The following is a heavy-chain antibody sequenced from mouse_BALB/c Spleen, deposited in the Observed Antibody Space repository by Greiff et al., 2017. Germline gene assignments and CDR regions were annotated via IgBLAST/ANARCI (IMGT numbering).Heavy chain of an antibody. V-gene: IGHV3-2*02. CDR3: ARTYGSSCLFDY. Sequence: ESGPGLVKPSQSLSLTCTVTGYSITSDYAWNWIRQFPGNKLEWMGYISYSGSTSYNPSLKSRISITRDTSKNQFFLQLNSVTTEDTATYYCARTYGSSCLFDYWGQGTTLTVSS. J-gene: IGHJ2*01. CDR1: GYSITSDYA. CDR2: ISYSGST. D-gene: IGHD1-1*01.